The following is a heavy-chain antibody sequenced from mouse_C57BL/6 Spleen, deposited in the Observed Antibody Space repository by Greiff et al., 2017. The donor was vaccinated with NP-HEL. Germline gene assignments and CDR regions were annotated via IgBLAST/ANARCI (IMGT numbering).Heavy chain of an antibody. CDR2: IDPSDSYT. CDR3: ARFNHYFDY. Sequence: VQLQQPGAELVMPGASVKLSCKASGYTFTSYWMHWVKQRPGQGLEWIGEIDPSDSYTNYNQKFKGKSTLTVDKSSSTAYMQLSSLTSEDSAVYYCARFNHYFDYWGQGTTLTVSS. V-gene: IGHV1-69*01. J-gene: IGHJ2*01. CDR1: GYTFTSYW.